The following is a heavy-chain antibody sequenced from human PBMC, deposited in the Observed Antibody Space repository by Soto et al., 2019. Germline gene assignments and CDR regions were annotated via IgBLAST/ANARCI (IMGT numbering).Heavy chain of an antibody. J-gene: IGHJ5*02. CDR1: GYTFTSYG. CDR2: ISAYNGNT. V-gene: IGHV1-18*01. CDR3: ARDHAMDVVVPAANPSSWFDP. Sequence: QVQLVQSGAEVKKPGASVKVSCKASGYTFTSYGISWVRQAPGQGLEWMGWISAYNGNTNYAQKLQGRVTMTTDTTTRTASMELRSLRSDDTAVYYCARDHAMDVVVPAANPSSWFDPWGQGTLVTVSS. D-gene: IGHD2-2*01.